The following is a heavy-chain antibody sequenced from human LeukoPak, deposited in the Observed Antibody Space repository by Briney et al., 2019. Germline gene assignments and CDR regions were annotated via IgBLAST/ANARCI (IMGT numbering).Heavy chain of an antibody. Sequence: PGGSLRLSCAASGFTFSSYAMHWVRQAPGKGLEWVAVISYDGSNTYYADSVKGRFTIARDNSKTPPYPQMNSLRAEDTAVYYCAKPEKKGARNWNDVLDYWGQGTLVTVSS. CDR3: AKPEKKGARNWNDVLDY. CDR1: GFTFSSYA. V-gene: IGHV3-30-3*02. D-gene: IGHD1-1*01. CDR2: ISYDGSNT. J-gene: IGHJ4*02.